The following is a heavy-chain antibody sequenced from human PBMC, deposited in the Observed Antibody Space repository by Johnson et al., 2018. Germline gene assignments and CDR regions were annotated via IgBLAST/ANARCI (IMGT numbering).Heavy chain of an antibody. D-gene: IGHD3-3*02. CDR3: ARGRGTGSYSQAYLDH. Sequence: QVQLQESGPGLVKPSDTLSLICSVSGGSISSYYYHWIRQSPGKGLEWIGKMYHSGGATYNPSLTGRVTLSVDTSTNQFSLKLTSVTAADTAVYYCARGRGTGSYSQAYLDHWGQGTLVTVSS. V-gene: IGHV4-59*01. CDR2: MYHSGGA. CDR1: GGSISSYY. J-gene: IGHJ1*01.